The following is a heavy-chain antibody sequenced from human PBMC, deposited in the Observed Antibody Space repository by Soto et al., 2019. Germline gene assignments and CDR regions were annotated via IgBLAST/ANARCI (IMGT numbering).Heavy chain of an antibody. J-gene: IGHJ6*03. Sequence: QVQLVQSGAEVKKPGSSVKVSCKASGGTFSSYTISWVRQAPGQGLEWMGRIIPILGIANYAQKFQGRVTITADKSTSTAYMELSSLRSEDTAVYYCAGDRRVTEYYYYMDVWGKGTTVTVSS. CDR2: IIPILGIA. D-gene: IGHD4-4*01. CDR3: AGDRRVTEYYYYMDV. CDR1: GGTFSSYT. V-gene: IGHV1-69*08.